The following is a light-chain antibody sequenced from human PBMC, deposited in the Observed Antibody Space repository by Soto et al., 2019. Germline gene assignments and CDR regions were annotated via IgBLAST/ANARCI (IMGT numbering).Light chain of an antibody. CDR3: QQYNEWPSWT. J-gene: IGKJ1*01. V-gene: IGKV3-15*01. CDR1: QSVSSSY. Sequence: EIGLTQSPGTLSLTPGERATLSCRAIQSVSSSYLAWYQQKPGQAPRLLIYAASTRATGIPARFSGSGSGTEFTLTISSLQSEDFAVYYCQQYNEWPSWTFGQGTKVDI. CDR2: AAS.